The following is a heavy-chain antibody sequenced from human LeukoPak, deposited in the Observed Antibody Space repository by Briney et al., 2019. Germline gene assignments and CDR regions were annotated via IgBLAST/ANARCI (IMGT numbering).Heavy chain of an antibody. J-gene: IGHJ4*02. D-gene: IGHD3-16*01. CDR3: ARTGYGYNYFDY. V-gene: IGHV3-21*01. CDR2: ISSGSTYK. CDR1: GFTFSHYE. Sequence: GGSLRLSCAASGFTFSHYEMNWVRQAPGKGLEWVSSISSGSTYKYYADSMKGRFTISRDNAKNLLYLQMNSLRAEDTAVYYCARTGYGYNYFDYWGQGTLVTVSS.